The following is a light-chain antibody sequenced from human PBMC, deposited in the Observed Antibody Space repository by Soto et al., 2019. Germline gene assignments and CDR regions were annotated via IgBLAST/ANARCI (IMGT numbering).Light chain of an antibody. J-gene: IGKJ2*01. Sequence: EVVLTQSPGTLSLSPGESATLSCRASQSVTNNYFAWYQQKPGQAPRLLIFGSSDRATGIPDRFSGSGSGTDFTLTITRLEPEDFAVYYWHQSGSSPPYTFGHGTKLEIK. CDR3: HQSGSSPPYT. V-gene: IGKV3-20*01. CDR2: GSS. CDR1: QSVTNNY.